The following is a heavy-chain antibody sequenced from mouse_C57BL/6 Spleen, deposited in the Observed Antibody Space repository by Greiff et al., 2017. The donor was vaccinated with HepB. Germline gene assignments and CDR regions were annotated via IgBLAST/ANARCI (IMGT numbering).Heavy chain of an antibody. Sequence: EVKLQQSGPELVKPGASVKISCKASGYTFTDYYMNWVKQSHGKSLEWIGDINPNNGGTSYNQKFKGKATLTVDKSSSTAYMELRSLTSEDSAVYYCAGRGYAMDYWGQGTSVTVSS. V-gene: IGHV1-26*01. CDR3: AGRGYAMDY. J-gene: IGHJ4*01. CDR2: INPNNGGT. CDR1: GYTFTDYY.